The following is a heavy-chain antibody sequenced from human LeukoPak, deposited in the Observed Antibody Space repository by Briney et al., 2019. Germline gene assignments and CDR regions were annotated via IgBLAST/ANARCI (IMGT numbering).Heavy chain of an antibody. CDR2: IYHSEST. CDR1: GGSISSNNW. CDR3: ASSRGPFDY. Sequence: SETLSLTCAVSGGSISSNNWWSWVRQPPGKGLEWIGEIYHSESTNYKPSLKSRVTRSIDKSKNQLSLKLSSLTAADTAVYYCASSRGPFDYWGQGTLVTVSS. V-gene: IGHV4-4*02. J-gene: IGHJ4*02. D-gene: IGHD2-15*01.